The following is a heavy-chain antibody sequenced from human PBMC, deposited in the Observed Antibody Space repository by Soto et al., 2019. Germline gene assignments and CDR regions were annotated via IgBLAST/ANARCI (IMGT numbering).Heavy chain of an antibody. Sequence: LRRSCSASGFTFRLYSMNWVRQAPGKGLEWVSYIISSSSTIYYADSVKGRFTISRDNAKNSLYLQMNSLRDEDTAVYYCARDKADYDYVWGSYRQYARWFDPWGQGTLVNVSS. CDR3: ARDKADYDYVWGSYRQYARWFDP. D-gene: IGHD3-16*02. J-gene: IGHJ5*02. V-gene: IGHV3-48*02. CDR2: IISSSSTI. CDR1: GFTFRLYS.